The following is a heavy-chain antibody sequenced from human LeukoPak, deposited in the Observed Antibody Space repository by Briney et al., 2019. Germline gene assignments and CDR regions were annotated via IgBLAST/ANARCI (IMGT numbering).Heavy chain of an antibody. CDR1: GFTFSSCA. J-gene: IGHJ4*02. CDR2: ISGSGGST. Sequence: GGSLRLSCAASGFTFSSCAINWVRQAPGKGLEWVSVISGSGGSTYYADSVKGRFTISRDNSKNTLYLQMNSLRAEDTAVYYCARGGTTFDYWGQGTLVTVSS. D-gene: IGHD2/OR15-2a*01. V-gene: IGHV3-23*01. CDR3: ARGGTTFDY.